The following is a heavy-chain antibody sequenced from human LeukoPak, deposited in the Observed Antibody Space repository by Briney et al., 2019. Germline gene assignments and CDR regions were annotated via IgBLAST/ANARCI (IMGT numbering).Heavy chain of an antibody. V-gene: IGHV4-34*01. J-gene: IGHJ6*03. CDR3: ARRPSMVRGVPRFFYYYMDV. D-gene: IGHD3-10*01. CDR1: GGSFSGYY. Sequence: PSETLSLTCAVYGGSFSGYYWSWIRQPPGKGLEWIGEINHSGSTNYNPSLKSRVTISVDTSKNQFSLKLSSVTAADTAVYYCARRPSMVRGVPRFFYYYMDVWGKGTTVTISS. CDR2: INHSGST.